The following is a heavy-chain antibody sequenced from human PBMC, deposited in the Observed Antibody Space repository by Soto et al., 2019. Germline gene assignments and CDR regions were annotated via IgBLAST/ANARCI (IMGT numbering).Heavy chain of an antibody. V-gene: IGHV1-3*01. CDR1: GYTFTSYA. Sequence: ASVKVSCKASGYTFTSYAMHWVRQAPGQRLEWMGWINAGNGNTKYSQKFQGRVTITRDTSASTAYMELSSLRSEDTAVYYCAGVKKRYGMGAFDIWGKGKMVT. D-gene: IGHD2-15*01. CDR2: INAGNGNT. CDR3: AGVKKRYGMGAFDI. J-gene: IGHJ3*02.